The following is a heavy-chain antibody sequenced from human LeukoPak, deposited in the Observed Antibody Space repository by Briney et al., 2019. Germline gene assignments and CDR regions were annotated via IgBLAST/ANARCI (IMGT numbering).Heavy chain of an antibody. D-gene: IGHD6-13*01. CDR1: GFTFSSYG. CDR2: IWYDGSNK. J-gene: IGHJ6*03. V-gene: IGHV3-33*01. CDR3: ARAMQQLVPCYMDV. Sequence: PGRYLRLYCAASGFTFSSYGMHWLCQAPGKGLEWVAVIWYDGSNKYYADSVKGRFTISRDNSKNTLYLQMNSLRAEDTAVYYRARAMQQLVPCYMDVWGKGTTVTVSS.